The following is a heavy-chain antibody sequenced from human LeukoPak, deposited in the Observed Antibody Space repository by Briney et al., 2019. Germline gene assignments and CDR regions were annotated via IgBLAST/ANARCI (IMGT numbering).Heavy chain of an antibody. J-gene: IGHJ4*02. D-gene: IGHD4-17*01. V-gene: IGHV4-59*08. Sequence: SETLSLTCTVSGGSISSYYWSWIRQPPGKGLEWIGYIYYSGSTNYNPSLKSRVTISVDTSKNQFSLKLSSVTAADTAVYYCAFSEYGDFAPFDYWGQGTLVTVSS. CDR1: GGSISSYY. CDR2: IYYSGST. CDR3: AFSEYGDFAPFDY.